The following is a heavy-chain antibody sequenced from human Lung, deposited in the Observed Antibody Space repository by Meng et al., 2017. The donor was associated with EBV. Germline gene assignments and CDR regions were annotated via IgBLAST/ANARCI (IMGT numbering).Heavy chain of an antibody. CDR1: GGSLRFGDYY. CDR2: IYDSGST. D-gene: IGHD6-6*01. J-gene: IGHJ5*02. Sequence: QVNVQESGPGLAKASQTLSLTFSVSGGSLRFGDYYWSWIRQPPGKGLEWIGYIYDSGSTSYNPSLMSRVTISVDTSRNQFSLKLTSVTAADTAVYYCAREYSSSSGLPGPWGQGTLVTVSS. V-gene: IGHV4-30-4*08. CDR3: AREYSSSSGLPGP.